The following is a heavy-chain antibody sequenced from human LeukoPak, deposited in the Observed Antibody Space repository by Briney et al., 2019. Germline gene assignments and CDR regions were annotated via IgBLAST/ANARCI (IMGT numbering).Heavy chain of an antibody. CDR3: ARDRPNYYDSSGHYYRRDGDY. D-gene: IGHD3-22*01. CDR2: ITSRDGTT. Sequence: GGSLRLSCAASGFTFSTYAMSWVRQTPGKGLEWVSSITSRDGTTYYADSVKGRFTISRDNSENTLFLQINSLRAEDTAVYYCARDRPNYYDSSGHYYRRDGDYWGQGTLVTVSS. CDR1: GFTFSTYA. V-gene: IGHV3-23*01. J-gene: IGHJ4*02.